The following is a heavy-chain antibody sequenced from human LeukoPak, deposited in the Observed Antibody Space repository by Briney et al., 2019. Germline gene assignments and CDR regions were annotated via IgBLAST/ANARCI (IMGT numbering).Heavy chain of an antibody. Sequence: GASVKVSCKASGYTFTSYGISWVRQAPGQGLEWMGWISAYNGNTNYAQKLQGRVTMTTDTSTSTAYMELRSLRSDDTAVYYCARDPNGSGSKSVEYSDYWGQGTLVTVSS. D-gene: IGHD3-10*01. CDR2: ISAYNGNT. CDR1: GYTFTSYG. CDR3: ARDPNGSGSKSVEYSDY. V-gene: IGHV1-18*01. J-gene: IGHJ4*02.